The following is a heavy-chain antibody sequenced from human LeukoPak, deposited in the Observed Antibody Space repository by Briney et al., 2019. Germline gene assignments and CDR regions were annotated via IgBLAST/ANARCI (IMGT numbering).Heavy chain of an antibody. J-gene: IGHJ4*02. V-gene: IGHV3-23*01. CDR3: AKGDYSGSYPTQVDY. CDR2: ISGRGGRT. D-gene: IGHD1-26*01. Sequence: GGSLRLSCADSGFTVSSNYMSWVRQPPGKGLEWVSAISGRGGRTYYADSVKGRFTISRDNSKNTLYLQMNSLRAEDTAVYYCAKGDYSGSYPTQVDYWGQGTLVTVSS. CDR1: GFTVSSNY.